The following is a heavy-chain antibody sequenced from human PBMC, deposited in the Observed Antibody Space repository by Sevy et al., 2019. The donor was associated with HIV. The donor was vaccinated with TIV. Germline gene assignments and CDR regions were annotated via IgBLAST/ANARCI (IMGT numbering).Heavy chain of an antibody. J-gene: IGHJ3*02. CDR3: AIDDKDYYDSSGSPGDAFDI. CDR1: GFTFSSYA. D-gene: IGHD3-22*01. CDR2: ISYDGSNK. V-gene: IGHV3-30-3*01. Sequence: GGSLRLSCAASGFTFSSYAMHWVRQAPGKGLEWVAVISYDGSNKYYADSVKGRFTISRDNSKNTLYLQMNSLRAKDTAVYYCAIDDKDYYDSSGSPGDAFDIWGQGTMVTVSS.